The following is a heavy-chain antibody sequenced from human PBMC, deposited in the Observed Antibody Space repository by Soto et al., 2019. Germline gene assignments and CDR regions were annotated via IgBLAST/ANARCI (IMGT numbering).Heavy chain of an antibody. J-gene: IGHJ4*02. Sequence: PGGSLRLSCAASGFTFSDYYMSWIRQAPGKGLEWVSYISSSGSTIYYADSVKGRFTISRDNAKNSLYLQMNSLRAEDTAVYYCARDRHQQQLVPNIGYWGQGTLVTVSS. CDR1: GFTFSDYY. CDR3: ARDRHQQQLVPNIGY. D-gene: IGHD6-13*01. V-gene: IGHV3-11*01. CDR2: ISSSGSTI.